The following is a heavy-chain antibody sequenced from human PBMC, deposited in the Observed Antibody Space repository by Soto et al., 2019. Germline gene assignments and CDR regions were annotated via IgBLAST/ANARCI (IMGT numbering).Heavy chain of an antibody. D-gene: IGHD5-12*01. CDR1: GYTFTSYA. J-gene: IGHJ4*02. CDR2: INAGNGNT. V-gene: IGHV1-3*01. Sequence: GASVKVSCKASGYTFTSYAMHWVRQAPGQRLEWMGWINAGNGNTKYSQKFQGRVTITRDTSASTAYMELSSLRSEDTAVYYCARDIVATRYYFDFWGQGTLVTAPQ. CDR3: ARDIVATRYYFDF.